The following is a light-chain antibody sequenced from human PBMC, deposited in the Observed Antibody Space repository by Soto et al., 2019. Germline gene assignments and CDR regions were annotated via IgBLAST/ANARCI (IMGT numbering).Light chain of an antibody. J-gene: IGLJ2*01. CDR1: SSNIGANP. Sequence: QPVVTQPPSASGTPGQRVTISCSGSSSNIGANPINWYQQLPGTAPKLLIYNNDQRPSGVPDRFSASKSGTSASLAISGLQSEDEADYYCEAWDDSLYGAVLGGGTKLTVL. V-gene: IGLV1-44*01. CDR3: EAWDDSLYGAV. CDR2: NND.